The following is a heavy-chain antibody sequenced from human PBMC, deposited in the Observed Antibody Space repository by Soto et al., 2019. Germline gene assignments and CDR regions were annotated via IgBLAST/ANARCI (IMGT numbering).Heavy chain of an antibody. CDR1: GFTFSSYG. D-gene: IGHD6-19*01. Sequence: VQLVESGGGVVQPGRSLRLSCAASGFTFSSYGMHWVRQAPGKGLEWVAVIWYDGSNKYYADSVKGRFTISRDNSKNTLYLQMNSLRAEDTAVYYCARDRVLAGIGEVDYWGQGTLVTVSS. V-gene: IGHV3-33*01. J-gene: IGHJ4*02. CDR2: IWYDGSNK. CDR3: ARDRVLAGIGEVDY.